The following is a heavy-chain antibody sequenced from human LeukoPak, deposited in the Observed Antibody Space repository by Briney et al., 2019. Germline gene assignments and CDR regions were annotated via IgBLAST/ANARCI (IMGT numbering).Heavy chain of an antibody. Sequence: GGSLRLSCAASGFTFSTYGMNWVRQAPGKGLEWVSGISGSNSYIYYADSVKGRFTISRDNSKNTLYLQMNSLRAEDTAVYYCAKDRRDYVWGSYRHPLDYWGQGTLVTVSS. CDR3: AKDRRDYVWGSYRHPLDY. CDR2: ISGSNSYI. CDR1: GFTFSTYG. J-gene: IGHJ4*02. D-gene: IGHD3-16*02. V-gene: IGHV3-21*01.